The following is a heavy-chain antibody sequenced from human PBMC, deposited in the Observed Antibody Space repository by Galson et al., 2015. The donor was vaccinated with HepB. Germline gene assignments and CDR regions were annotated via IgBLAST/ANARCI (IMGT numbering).Heavy chain of an antibody. V-gene: IGHV3-30*18. CDR1: GFAFSAYG. D-gene: IGHD6-19*01. CDR2: ITYDGGSH. Sequence: SLRLSCAASGFAFSAYGMHWVCQAPGKGLDWVAGITYDGGSHYYADSVKGRVTISRDNLKNTLFLQMSSLRPEDTAVYYCAKVATRGQWLARWNFDYWGQGILVTVSS. J-gene: IGHJ4*02. CDR3: AKVATRGQWLARWNFDY.